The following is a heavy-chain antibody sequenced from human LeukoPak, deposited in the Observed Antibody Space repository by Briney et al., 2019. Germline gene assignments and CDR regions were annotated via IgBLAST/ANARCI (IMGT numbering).Heavy chain of an antibody. CDR1: GFTLTYYA. D-gene: IGHD4-23*01. Sequence: PGGSLRLSCAASGFTLTYYAMHWVRQAPGKGLEWVAVTSYDGNKKYYADSVKGQFTISRDSSKNTLYLQMSSLRAEDTAVYYCARSSYDYGGIEGPFDYWGQGTLVTVSS. J-gene: IGHJ4*02. CDR3: ARSSYDYGGIEGPFDY. CDR2: TSYDGNKK. V-gene: IGHV3-30*15.